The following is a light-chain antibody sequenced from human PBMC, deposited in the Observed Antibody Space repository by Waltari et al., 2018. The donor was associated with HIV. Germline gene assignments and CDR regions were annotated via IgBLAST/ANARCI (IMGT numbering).Light chain of an antibody. Sequence: DIQMTQSPPSLSAPIGARVTITCRASQSITTYLNWYQQKPGKAPKLLIYASSRLQSGGPSRFSGSGSGTDVTLTVVSLQPEDFATYYCQQSYSISPTFGGGTKVEIK. V-gene: IGKV1-39*01. CDR1: QSITTY. CDR2: ASS. CDR3: QQSYSISPT. J-gene: IGKJ4*01.